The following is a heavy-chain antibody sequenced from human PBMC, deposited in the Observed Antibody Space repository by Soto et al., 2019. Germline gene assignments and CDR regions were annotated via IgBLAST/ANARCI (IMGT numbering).Heavy chain of an antibody. CDR3: ARDLPTNGEGMDV. CDR2: ITSDGCSA. D-gene: IGHD2-8*01. CDR1: GFTFSSFG. V-gene: IGHV3-74*01. J-gene: IGHJ6*02. Sequence: GGSLRLSCAASGFTFSSFGMHWVRQAPGKGLVWVSGITSDGCSATYADSVKGRFTVSRDNAKNTLYLQMNSLRAEDTAVYYCARDLPTNGEGMDVWGQGTMVTVSS.